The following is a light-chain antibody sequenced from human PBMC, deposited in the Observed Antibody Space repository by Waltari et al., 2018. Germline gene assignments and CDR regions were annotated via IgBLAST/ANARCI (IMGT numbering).Light chain of an antibody. V-gene: IGLV2-14*01. Sequence: QSALTPPASVSGSPGQSITISCTGTSSHVGAYNYAPGYQQHPGKAPKLMIYEVSNRPSGVSNRFSGSKSGNTASLTISGLQAEDEADYYCSSYTSSSTYVFGTGTKVTVL. CDR3: SSYTSSSTYV. CDR2: EVS. CDR1: SSHVGAYNY. J-gene: IGLJ1*01.